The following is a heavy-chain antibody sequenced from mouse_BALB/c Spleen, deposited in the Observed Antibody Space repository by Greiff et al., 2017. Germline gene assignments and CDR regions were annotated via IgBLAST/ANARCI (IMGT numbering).Heavy chain of an antibody. CDR2: ISYSGST. V-gene: IGHV3-8*02. CDR1: GDSITSGY. J-gene: IGHJ4*01. D-gene: IGHD2-4*01. Sequence: EVKLLESGPSLVKPSQTLSLTCSVTGDSITSGYWNWIRKFPGNKLEYMGYISYSGSTYYNPSLKSRISITRDTSKNQYYLQLNSVTTEDTATYYCARYGKLLGYYYAMDYWGQGTSVTVSS. CDR3: ARYGKLLGYYYAMDY.